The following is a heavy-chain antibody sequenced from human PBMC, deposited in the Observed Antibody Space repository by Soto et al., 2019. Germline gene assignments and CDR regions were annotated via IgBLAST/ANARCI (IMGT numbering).Heavy chain of an antibody. D-gene: IGHD6-6*01. V-gene: IGHV3-13*01. CDR2: IGFAGDT. CDR3: ARALQIGAPRLRAFDV. Sequence: EVQLEESGGGLVHPGGSLRLSCAGSGFTLSSHDMHWVRQVTGNGLEWVSAIGFAGDTYYSDSVEGRFTISREDAKNYLDLQISSLRVEDTAVYYCARALQIGAPRLRAFDVWGLGTRVIVSS. CDR1: GFTLSSHD. J-gene: IGHJ3*01.